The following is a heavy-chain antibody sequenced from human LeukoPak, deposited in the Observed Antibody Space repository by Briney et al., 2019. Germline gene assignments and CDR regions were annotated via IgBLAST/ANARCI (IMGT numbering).Heavy chain of an antibody. CDR2: ISQSGTT. CDR1: GGSFSAYY. Sequence: PSETLSLTCAVSGGSFSAYYWSWIRQPPGKGLEWIGEISQSGTTHYNPSLKSRVTISVDTSENQLSLKVTSVTAADTAVYYCARGPTISGVGTFDYWGQGTLVTVSS. V-gene: IGHV4-34*01. J-gene: IGHJ4*02. CDR3: ARGPTISGVGTFDY. D-gene: IGHD3-3*01.